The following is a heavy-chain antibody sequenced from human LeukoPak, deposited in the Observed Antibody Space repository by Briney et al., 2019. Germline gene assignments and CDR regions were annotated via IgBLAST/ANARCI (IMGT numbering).Heavy chain of an antibody. J-gene: IGHJ2*01. CDR1: GFTFSSYW. D-gene: IGHD3-16*01. CDR3: AKEGAWGNWYFDL. V-gene: IGHV3-7*01. CDR2: IKQDGSEK. Sequence: GGSLRLSCAASGFTFSSYWMSWVRQAPGKGLEWVANIKQDGSEKYYVDSVKGRFTISRDNAKNSLYLQMNSLRAEDTAVYYCAKEGAWGNWYFDLWGRGTLVTVSS.